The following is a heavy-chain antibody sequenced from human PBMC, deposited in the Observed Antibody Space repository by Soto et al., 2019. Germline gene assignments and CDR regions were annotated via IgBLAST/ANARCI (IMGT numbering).Heavy chain of an antibody. CDR3: ARDHHRYSGYDYVDY. CDR2: ISSSSSYT. Sequence: QVPLVESGGGLVKPGGSLRLSCAASGFTFSDYYMSWIRQAPGKGLEWVSYISSSSSYTNYADSVKGRFTISRDNAKNSLYLQMNSLRAEDTAVYYCARDHHRYSGYDYVDYWCQGTLVTVSS. J-gene: IGHJ4*02. V-gene: IGHV3-11*05. CDR1: GFTFSDYY. D-gene: IGHD5-12*01.